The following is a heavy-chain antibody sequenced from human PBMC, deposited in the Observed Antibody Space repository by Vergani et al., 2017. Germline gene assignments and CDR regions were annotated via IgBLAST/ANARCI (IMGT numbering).Heavy chain of an antibody. Sequence: QVQLQQWGAGLLKPSETLSLTCAVYGGSFSGYYWSWIRQPPGKGLEWIGEINHSGSTNYNPSLKSRVTISVDTSKNQFSLKLSSVTAADTAVYYCARGCSSTSCYLREVQLWPHTYYYYYYMDVWGKGTTVTVSS. J-gene: IGHJ6*03. D-gene: IGHD2-2*01. CDR1: GGSFSGYY. CDR3: ARGCSSTSCYLREVQLWPHTYYYYYYMDV. CDR2: INHSGST. V-gene: IGHV4-34*01.